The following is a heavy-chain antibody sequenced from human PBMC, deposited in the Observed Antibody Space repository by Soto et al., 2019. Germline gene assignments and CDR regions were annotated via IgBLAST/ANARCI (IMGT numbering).Heavy chain of an antibody. CDR3: AKDRVATFIYGMEV. CDR2: IRGFSPYT. V-gene: IGHV3-21*01. D-gene: IGHD5-12*01. J-gene: IGHJ6*02. Sequence: GGSLRLSCISSGFTFRTYTMNWVRQAPGKGLEWVSGIRGFSPYTFYAESVKGRFTISRDNAKNSMYLQMNSLRAEDTAVYYCAKDRVATFIYGMEVWGQATAVNVSS. CDR1: GFTFRTYT.